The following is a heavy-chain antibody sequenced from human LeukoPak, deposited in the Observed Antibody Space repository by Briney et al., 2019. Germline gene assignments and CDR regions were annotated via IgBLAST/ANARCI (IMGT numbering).Heavy chain of an antibody. CDR3: VKDLRGPEGF. CDR1: GFTFSSSW. V-gene: IGHV3-7*01. J-gene: IGHJ4*02. CDR2: IKQDGSEK. Sequence: GGSLRLSCAASGFTFSSSWVSWVRQAPGKGLEWVANIKQDGSEKSYVGSVKGRFTISRDDAKTSLYLQMISLRAEDTAVYYCVKDLRGPEGFWGQGTLVIVSS. D-gene: IGHD2-2*01.